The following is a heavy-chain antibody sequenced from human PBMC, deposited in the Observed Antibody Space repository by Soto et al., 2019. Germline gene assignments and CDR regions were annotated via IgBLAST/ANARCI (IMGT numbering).Heavy chain of an antibody. CDR2: IYHSGST. J-gene: IGHJ4*02. CDR3: ARDGVRDGYNSYFDY. D-gene: IGHD5-12*01. Sequence: QLQLQESGSGLVKPSQTLSLTCAVSGGSISSGGYSWSWIRQPPGKGLEWIGYIYHSGSTYYNPSLKSRVTISVDRSKNQCSLKLSSVTAADTAVYYCARDGVRDGYNSYFDYWGQGTLVTVSS. V-gene: IGHV4-30-2*01. CDR1: GGSISSGGYS.